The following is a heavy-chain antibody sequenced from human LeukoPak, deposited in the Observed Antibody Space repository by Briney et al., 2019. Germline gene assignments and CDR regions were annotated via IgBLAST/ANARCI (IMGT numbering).Heavy chain of an antibody. CDR2: IRGSGRIA. CDR3: AKRATVTTTYNYYYMDV. CDR1: GFTFSTYA. Sequence: PGGSLRLSCAASGFTFSTYAMSWVRQAPGKGLEWVSGIRGSGRIANLADSVQGRFTISRDNSKNTLYLQMNSLRAEDSAIYYCAKRATVTTTYNYYYMDVWGKGTTVIVSS. V-gene: IGHV3-23*01. D-gene: IGHD4-17*01. J-gene: IGHJ6*03.